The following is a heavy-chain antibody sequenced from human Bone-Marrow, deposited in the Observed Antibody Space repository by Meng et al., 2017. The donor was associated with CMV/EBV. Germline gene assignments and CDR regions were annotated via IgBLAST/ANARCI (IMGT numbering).Heavy chain of an antibody. CDR2: MNPNSGNT. Sequence: ASVKVSCKASGYTFTSYGISWVRQAPGQGLEWMGWMNPNSGNTGYAQKFQGRVTITRNTSISTAYMELSSLRSEDTAVYYCARSLRRSSSSSAGFDYWGQGTLVTVSS. CDR1: GYTFTSYG. CDR3: ARSLRRSSSSSAGFDY. D-gene: IGHD6-6*01. V-gene: IGHV1-8*03. J-gene: IGHJ4*02.